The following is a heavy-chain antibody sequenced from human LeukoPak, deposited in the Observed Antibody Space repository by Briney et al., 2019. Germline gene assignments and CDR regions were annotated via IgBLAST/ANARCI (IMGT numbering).Heavy chain of an antibody. Sequence: AASVKVSCKASGGTFSSYAISWVRQAPGQGLEWMGGIIPIFGTANYAQKFQGRVTITADKSTSTAYMELSSLRSEDTAVYYCARDVNWGSSLYAFDIWGQGTMVTVSS. CDR1: GGTFSSYA. V-gene: IGHV1-69*06. CDR3: ARDVNWGSSLYAFDI. D-gene: IGHD7-27*01. J-gene: IGHJ3*02. CDR2: IIPIFGTA.